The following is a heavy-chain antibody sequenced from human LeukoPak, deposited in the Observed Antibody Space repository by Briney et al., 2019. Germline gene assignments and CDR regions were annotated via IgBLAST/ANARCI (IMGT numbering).Heavy chain of an antibody. CDR3: VGDAFDI. CDR2: ISSNGGST. CDR1: GFTFSSYA. V-gene: IGHV3-64*01. Sequence: GGSLRLSCAASGFTFSSYAMHWVRQAPGKGLEYVSAISSNGGSTYYANSVKGRFTISRDNAKNSLYLQMNSLRAEDTAVYYCVGDAFDIWGQGTMVTVSS. J-gene: IGHJ3*02.